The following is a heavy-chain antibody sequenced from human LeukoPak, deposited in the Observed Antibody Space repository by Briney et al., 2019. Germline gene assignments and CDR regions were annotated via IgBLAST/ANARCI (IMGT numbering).Heavy chain of an antibody. V-gene: IGHV3-23*01. CDR2: ISADSAAT. D-gene: IGHD3-10*01. J-gene: IGHJ4*02. Sequence: GGSLRLSCAASGINFGSYAMTWVRQAPGKGLEWVSVISADSAATFYADSVKGRFTISRDNGRNTVFLQMSSLRAEDTALYYCARKSASGNYSLDYWGQGTLVTVSS. CDR1: GINFGSYA. CDR3: ARKSASGNYSLDY.